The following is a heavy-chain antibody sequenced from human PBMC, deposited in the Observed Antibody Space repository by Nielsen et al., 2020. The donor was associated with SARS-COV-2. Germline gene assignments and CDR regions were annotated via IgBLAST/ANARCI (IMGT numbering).Heavy chain of an antibody. CDR3: ARGKRTELGYCSSTSCYNFHY. CDR2: IIPIFGTA. V-gene: IGHV1-69*01. Sequence: VRQMPGKGLEWMGGIIPIFGTANYAQKFQGRVTITADESTSTAYMELSSLRSEDTAVYYCARGKRTELGYCSSTSCYNFHYWGQGTLVTVSS. D-gene: IGHD2-2*02. J-gene: IGHJ4*02.